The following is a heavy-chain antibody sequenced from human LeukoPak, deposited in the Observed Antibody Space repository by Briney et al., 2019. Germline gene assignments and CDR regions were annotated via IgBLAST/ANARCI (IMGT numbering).Heavy chain of an antibody. CDR3: SFATSGWKATLDY. CDR2: ITSNSNGATA. V-gene: IGHV3-49*04. J-gene: IGHJ4*02. D-gene: IGHD6-19*01. CDR1: GITFRNSA. Sequence: GGSLRLSCTASGITFRNSAINWVRQAPGKGLEWVGFITSNSNGATAEYATSVIGRFSISRDDSTSIAYLQMNSLKSEDTGVYYCSFATSGWKATLDYWGRGSPVTVSS.